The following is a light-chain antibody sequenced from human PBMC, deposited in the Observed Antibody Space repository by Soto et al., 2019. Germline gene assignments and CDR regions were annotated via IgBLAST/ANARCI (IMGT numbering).Light chain of an antibody. Sequence: EIVLTQSPGTLSLSPGERATLSCRASQSVSSSYLAWYQQKPGQAPRLLIYGASSRAIGIAARFSGSGSGTEFTLTISSLQSEDFGVYYGQQYHKWPPFTFGGGTVVDIK. V-gene: IGKV3-15*01. J-gene: IGKJ4*01. CDR2: GAS. CDR3: QQYHKWPPFT. CDR1: QSVSSSY.